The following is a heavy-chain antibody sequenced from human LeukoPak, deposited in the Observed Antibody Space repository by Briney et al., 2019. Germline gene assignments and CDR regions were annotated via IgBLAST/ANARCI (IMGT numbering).Heavy chain of an antibody. CDR3: ARPNYYDSSNYYYPSDF. V-gene: IGHV1-69*02. CDR2: IFPTLGIA. J-gene: IGHJ4*02. Sequence: SVKVSCKASGGTFSSYSITWVRQAPGQGLEWMGRIFPTLGIANGAQKCHGRFTNTADKSTSKASKDLRSLRSEDTAVYYCARPNYYDSSNYYYPSDFWGQGTLVTVSS. D-gene: IGHD3-22*01. CDR1: GGTFSSYS.